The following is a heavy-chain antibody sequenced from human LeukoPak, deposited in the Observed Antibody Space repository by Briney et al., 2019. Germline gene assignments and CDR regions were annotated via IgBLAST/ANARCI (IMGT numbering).Heavy chain of an antibody. J-gene: IGHJ3*02. Sequence: SVTVSCKASGGTFSSYAISWVRRATGQGLEWTGGIIPILGIANYAQKFQGRVTITADKSTSTAYMELGSLRSEDTAVYYCARGFKREQQLVRAAFDIWGQGTMVTVSS. CDR3: ARGFKREQQLVRAAFDI. V-gene: IGHV1-69*10. D-gene: IGHD6-13*01. CDR1: GGTFSSYA. CDR2: IIPILGIA.